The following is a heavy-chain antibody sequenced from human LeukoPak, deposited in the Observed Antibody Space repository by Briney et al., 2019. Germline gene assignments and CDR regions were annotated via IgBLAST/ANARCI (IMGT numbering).Heavy chain of an antibody. V-gene: IGHV1-18*01. Sequence: ASVKVSCKASGYTFTNHGITWVRQAPGQGLEWMGWISAYNSNTNYAQKFQGRVTMTTDTSTSTAYMELRSLRSDDTAVYYCARGHYYYDSSGYYPLEYWGQGTLVTVSS. CDR1: GYTFTNHG. CDR3: ARGHYYYDSSGYYPLEY. D-gene: IGHD3-22*01. CDR2: ISAYNSNT. J-gene: IGHJ4*02.